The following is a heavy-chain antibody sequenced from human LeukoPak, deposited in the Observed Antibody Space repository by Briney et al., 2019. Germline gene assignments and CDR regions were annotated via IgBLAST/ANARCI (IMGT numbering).Heavy chain of an antibody. CDR2: ISSSSSYI. Sequence: PGGSLRLSCAASGFTFSSYSMNWVRQAPGKGLEWVSSISSSSSYIYYADSVNVRFTISRENAKHSLYLQMNSLRAEDTAVYYCAREGLAAALRRYGMDVWGQGTTVTVSS. CDR1: GFTFSSYS. J-gene: IGHJ6*02. CDR3: AREGLAAALRRYGMDV. V-gene: IGHV3-21*01. D-gene: IGHD6-13*01.